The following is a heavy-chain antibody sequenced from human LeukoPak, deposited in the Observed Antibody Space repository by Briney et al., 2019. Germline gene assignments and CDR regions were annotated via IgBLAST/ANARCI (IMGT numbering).Heavy chain of an antibody. Sequence: SETLSLTCAVYGGSFSGYYWSWIRQPPGKGLEWIGYIYYSGSTNYNPSLKSRVTISVDTSKNQFSLKLSSVTAADTAVYYCARGPLSDFWSGYWPDDAFDIWGQGTMVTVSS. CDR2: IYYSGST. CDR3: ARGPLSDFWSGYWPDDAFDI. CDR1: GGSFSGYY. V-gene: IGHV4-59*01. D-gene: IGHD3-3*01. J-gene: IGHJ3*02.